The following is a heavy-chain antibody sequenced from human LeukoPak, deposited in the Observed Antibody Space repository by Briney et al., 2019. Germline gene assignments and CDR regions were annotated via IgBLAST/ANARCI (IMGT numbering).Heavy chain of an antibody. CDR3: ATDLPYYDILTGPTHYGMDV. CDR1: GYTLTELS. CDR2: FDPEDGET. V-gene: IGHV1-24*01. Sequence: ASVKVSCKVSGYTLTELSMHWVRQAPGKGLEWMGGFDPEDGETIYAQKFQGRVTMTEDTSTDTAYMELSSLRSEDTAVYYCATDLPYYDILTGPTHYGMDVWGQGTMVTVSS. J-gene: IGHJ6*02. D-gene: IGHD3-9*01.